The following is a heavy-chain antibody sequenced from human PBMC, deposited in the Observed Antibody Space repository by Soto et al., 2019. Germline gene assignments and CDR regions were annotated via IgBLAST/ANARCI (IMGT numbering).Heavy chain of an antibody. CDR1: GFTFSSYA. Sequence: GGSLRLSCAASGFTFSSYAMSGVRQAPGKGLEWVSAISGSGGSTYYADSVKGRFTISRDNSKNTLYLQMNSLRAEDTAVYYCAKDNSRISGNCNDQAVFDYWGQGTLVTVSS. CDR3: AKDNSRISGNCNDQAVFDY. V-gene: IGHV3-23*01. CDR2: ISGSGGST. D-gene: IGHD1-1*01. J-gene: IGHJ4*02.